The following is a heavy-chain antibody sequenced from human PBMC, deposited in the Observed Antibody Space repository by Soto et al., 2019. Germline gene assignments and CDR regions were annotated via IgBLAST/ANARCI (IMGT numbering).Heavy chain of an antibody. Sequence: GGSLRLSCAASGFTFSSYAMSWVRQAPGKGLEWVSAISGSGDDTYYADSVEGRFTISRDNSENMLHLQMNSLRAEDTALYYCAKSQMSRYYYGMDVWGQWTTVTVSS. V-gene: IGHV3-23*01. CDR2: ISGSGDDT. J-gene: IGHJ6*02. D-gene: IGHD3-16*01. CDR3: AKSQMSRYYYGMDV. CDR1: GFTFSSYA.